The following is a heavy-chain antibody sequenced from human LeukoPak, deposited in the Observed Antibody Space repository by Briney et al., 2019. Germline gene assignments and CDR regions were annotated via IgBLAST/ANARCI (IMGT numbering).Heavy chain of an antibody. D-gene: IGHD6-13*01. CDR3: AKSDSSSWEYYFDY. Sequence: GRSLRLSCAASGFTFDDYAMHWVRQAPGKGLEWVSGISWSSGSIGYADSVKGRFTISRDNAKNSLYLQTNNLRAEDTALYYCAKSDSSSWEYYFDYWGQGTLVTVSS. CDR2: ISWSSGSI. V-gene: IGHV3-9*01. CDR1: GFTFDDYA. J-gene: IGHJ4*02.